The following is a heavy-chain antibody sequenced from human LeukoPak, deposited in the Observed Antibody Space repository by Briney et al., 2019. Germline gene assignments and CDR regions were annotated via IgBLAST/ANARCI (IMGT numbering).Heavy chain of an antibody. Sequence: GSSVKVSCKASGGTFSSYAISWVRQAPGQGLEWMGGIIPIFGTANYAQKFQGRVTITTDESTSTAYMELSSLRSEDTAVYYCATTRGGVLLANYYYYMDVWGKGTTVTVSS. CDR1: GGTFSSYA. J-gene: IGHJ6*03. V-gene: IGHV1-69*05. CDR3: ATTRGGVLLANYYYYMDV. D-gene: IGHD2-15*01. CDR2: IIPIFGTA.